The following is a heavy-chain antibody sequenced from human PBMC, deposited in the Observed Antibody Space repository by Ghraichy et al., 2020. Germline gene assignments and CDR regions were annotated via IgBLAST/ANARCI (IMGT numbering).Heavy chain of an antibody. CDR2: INHSGST. V-gene: IGHV4-34*01. J-gene: IGHJ4*02. Sequence: ETLSLTCAVYGGSFSGYYWSWIRQPPGKGLEWIGEINHSGSTNYNPSLKSRVTISVDTSKNQFSLKLSSVTAADTAVYYCARSPPLGWLQSINDYWGQGTLVTVSS. CDR1: GGSFSGYY. D-gene: IGHD5-12*01. CDR3: ARSPPLGWLQSINDY.